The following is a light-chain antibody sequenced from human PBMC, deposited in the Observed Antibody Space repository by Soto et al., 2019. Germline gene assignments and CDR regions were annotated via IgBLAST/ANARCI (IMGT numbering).Light chain of an antibody. Sequence: EIVLTQSPVTLSLSPGERATLSCRASQSLSSSYLAWYQQKPGQAPRLLMYGASSRATGTPDRFSGSGSGTDFTLIISRLEPEDFAVYYCHQYGSSPTFGQGTKVEIK. CDR3: HQYGSSPT. CDR2: GAS. J-gene: IGKJ1*01. V-gene: IGKV3-20*01. CDR1: QSLSSSY.